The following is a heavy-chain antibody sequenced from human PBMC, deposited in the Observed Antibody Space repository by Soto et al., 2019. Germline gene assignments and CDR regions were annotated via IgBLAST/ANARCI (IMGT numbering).Heavy chain of an antibody. J-gene: IGHJ6*03. D-gene: IGHD6-6*01. CDR3: AKDTSLAARPGYYYYYMDV. V-gene: IGHV3-9*01. Sequence: GGSLRLSCAASGFTFDDYAMHWVRQAPGKGLEWVSGISWNSGSIGYADSVKGRFTISRDNAKNSLYLQMNSLRAEDTALYYCAKDTSLAARPGYYYYYMDVWGKGTTVTVSS. CDR1: GFTFDDYA. CDR2: ISWNSGSI.